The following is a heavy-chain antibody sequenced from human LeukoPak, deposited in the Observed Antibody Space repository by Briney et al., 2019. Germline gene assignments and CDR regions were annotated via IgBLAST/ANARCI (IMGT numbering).Heavy chain of an antibody. V-gene: IGHV3-23*01. CDR1: GFTFSSYG. J-gene: IGHJ6*03. CDR2: ISGSGGST. D-gene: IGHD2/OR15-2a*01. Sequence: GGSLRLSCAASGFTFSSYGMSWVRQAPGKGLEWVSAISGSGGSTYYADSVKGRFTISRDNSKNTLYLQMNSLRAEDTAVYYCAKAFALSYYYMDVWGKGTTVTVSS. CDR3: AKAFALSYYYMDV.